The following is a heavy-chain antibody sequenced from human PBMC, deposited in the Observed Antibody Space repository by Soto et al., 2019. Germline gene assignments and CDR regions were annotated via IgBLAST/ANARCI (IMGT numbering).Heavy chain of an antibody. J-gene: IGHJ6*02. D-gene: IGHD1-26*01. CDR2: ISYDGSNK. CDR1: GFTFSSYA. CDR3: ARGIVGAPRYGMDV. Sequence: GGSLRLSCAASGFTFSSYAMHWVRQAPGKGLEWVAVISYDGSNKYYADSVKGRFTISRDNSKNTLYLQMNSLRAEDTAVYYCARGIVGAPRYGMDVWGQGTTVTVSS. V-gene: IGHV3-30-3*01.